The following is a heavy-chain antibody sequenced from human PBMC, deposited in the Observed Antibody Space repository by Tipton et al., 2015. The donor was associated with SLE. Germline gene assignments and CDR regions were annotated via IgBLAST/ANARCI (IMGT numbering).Heavy chain of an antibody. V-gene: IGHV1-69*02. CDR3: ARLNWRSNY. Sequence: QSGPEVKKPGSSVKVSCKASGGTFSSYTISWVRQAPGQGLEWMGRIIPIFDIANYAQKFQGRVTMTRDTSIKTAYMELSSLRSDDTAVYSCARLNWRSNYWGQGTLVTVSS. D-gene: IGHD3-3*01. J-gene: IGHJ4*02. CDR1: GGTFSSYT. CDR2: IIPIFDIA.